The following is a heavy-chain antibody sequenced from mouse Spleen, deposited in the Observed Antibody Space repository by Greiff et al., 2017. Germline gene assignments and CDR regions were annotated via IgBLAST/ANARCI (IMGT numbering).Heavy chain of an antibody. Sequence: EVKLEESGPGLVKPSQSLSLTCTVTGYSITSDYAWNWIRQFPGNKLEWMGYISYSGSTSYNPSLKSRISITRDTSKNQFFLQLNSVTTEDTATYYCARSHYDYLWFAYWGQGTLVTVSA. V-gene: IGHV3-2*02. CDR1: GYSITSDYA. D-gene: IGHD2-4*01. J-gene: IGHJ3*01. CDR3: ARSHYDYLWFAY. CDR2: ISYSGST.